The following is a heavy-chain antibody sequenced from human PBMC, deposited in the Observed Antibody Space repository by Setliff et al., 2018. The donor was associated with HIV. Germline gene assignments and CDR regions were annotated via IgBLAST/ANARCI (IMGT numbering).Heavy chain of an antibody. CDR3: ASFFVTTVTNQDY. J-gene: IGHJ4*02. V-gene: IGHV4-34*01. Sequence: SETLSLTCTVYGGSFSNYYTNWIRQPPGKGLEWIGELSPSGTTRSNPSLQSRVTISLDTSNNQFSLTLTSVTAADTAMYCCASFFVTTVTNQDYWGQGTPVTVSS. CDR2: LSPSGTT. D-gene: IGHD4-17*01. CDR1: GGSFSNYY.